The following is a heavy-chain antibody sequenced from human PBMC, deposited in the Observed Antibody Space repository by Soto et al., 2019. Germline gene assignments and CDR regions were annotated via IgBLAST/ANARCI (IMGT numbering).Heavy chain of an antibody. V-gene: IGHV1-2*02. D-gene: IGHD2-15*01. CDR3: ARGYCSGGSCTNPEPHYFYGMDV. CDR1: GYTFTGYY. CDR2: INPNSGGT. Sequence: ASVKVSCKASGYTFTGYYMHWVRQAPGQGLEWMGWINPNSGGTNYAQKFQGRVTMTRDTSISTAYMELSRLRSDDTAVYYCARGYCSGGSCTNPEPHYFYGMDVWGQGTTVTVSS. J-gene: IGHJ6*02.